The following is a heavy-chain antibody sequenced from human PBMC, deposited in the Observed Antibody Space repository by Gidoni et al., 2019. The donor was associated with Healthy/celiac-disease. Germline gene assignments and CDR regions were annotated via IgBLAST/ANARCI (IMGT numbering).Heavy chain of an antibody. D-gene: IGHD1-7*01. J-gene: IGHJ6*02. CDR3: ARVRDPNELQPIPNVYYYYGMDV. CDR2: ISSSSSYI. V-gene: IGHV3-21*01. Sequence: EVQLVESGGGLVKPGGSLRLSCAASGFTFSSYSMNWVRQAPGKGLEWVSSISSSSSYIYYADSVKGRFTISRDNAKNSLYLQMNSLRAEDTAVYYCARVRDPNELQPIPNVYYYYGMDVWGQGTTVTVSS. CDR1: GFTFSSYS.